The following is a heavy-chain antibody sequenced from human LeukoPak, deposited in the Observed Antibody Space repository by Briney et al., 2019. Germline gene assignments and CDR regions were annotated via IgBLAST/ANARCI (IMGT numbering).Heavy chain of an antibody. D-gene: IGHD4-23*01. CDR1: GFTFSSYS. Sequence: GSLRLSCAASGFTFSSYSMNWVRQAPGKGLEWIGEINHSGSTNYNPSLKSRVTISVDTSKNQFSLKLSSVTAADTAVYYCARIPTVVSYYWYFDLWGRGTLVTVSS. CDR2: INHSGST. V-gene: IGHV4-34*01. J-gene: IGHJ2*01. CDR3: ARIPTVVSYYWYFDL.